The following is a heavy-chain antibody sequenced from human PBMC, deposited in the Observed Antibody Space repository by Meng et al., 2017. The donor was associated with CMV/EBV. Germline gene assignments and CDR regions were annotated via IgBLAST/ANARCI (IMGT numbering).Heavy chain of an antibody. CDR2: IYYSGST. J-gene: IGHJ3*02. Sequence: QMQLQEAGPGLVKPSETLSLTCTVSGGSISSYYWSWIRQPPGKGLEWIGYIYYSGSTNYNPSLKSRVTISVDTSKNQFSLKLSSVTAADTAVYYCARAPPFSYGYDAFDIWGQGTMVTVSS. CDR1: GGSISSYY. CDR3: ARAPPFSYGYDAFDI. D-gene: IGHD4-17*01. V-gene: IGHV4-59*01.